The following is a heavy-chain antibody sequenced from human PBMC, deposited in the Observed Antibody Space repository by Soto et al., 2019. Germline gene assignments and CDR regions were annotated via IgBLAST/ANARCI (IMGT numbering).Heavy chain of an antibody. CDR2: ISSSSSYI. D-gene: IGHD3-3*01. V-gene: IGHV3-21*01. CDR1: GFTFSSYS. Sequence: EVQLLESGGGLVKPGGSLRLSCAASGFTFSSYSMNWVRQAPGKGLEWVSSISSSSSYIYYADSVKGRFTISRDNAKNSLYLQMNSLRAEDTAVYYCARDGGIRYYDFWSGYYSYYYGMDVWGQGTTVTVSS. CDR3: ARDGGIRYYDFWSGYYSYYYGMDV. J-gene: IGHJ6*02.